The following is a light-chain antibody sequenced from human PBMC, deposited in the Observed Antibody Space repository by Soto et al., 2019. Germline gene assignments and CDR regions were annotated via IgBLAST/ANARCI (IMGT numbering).Light chain of an antibody. CDR1: QSITNY. Sequence: DIQMTQSPSSLSASVGDRVTITCRSSQSITNYLNWYQQKPGRAPKYLIYAASTLQRGVPSRFSGSGSGTDFSLTISNLQPEDFATYLCQQSYTSPYTFGQGTKLEIK. J-gene: IGKJ2*01. CDR3: QQSYTSPYT. V-gene: IGKV1-39*01. CDR2: AAS.